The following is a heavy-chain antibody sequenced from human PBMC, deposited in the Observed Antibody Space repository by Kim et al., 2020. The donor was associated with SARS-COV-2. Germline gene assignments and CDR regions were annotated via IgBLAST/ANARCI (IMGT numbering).Heavy chain of an antibody. J-gene: IGHJ4*02. Sequence: SETLSLTCTVSGGSISSYYWNWIRQPPGKGLEWIGYIYYSGSTNYNPSLKSRVAISVDTSKNQFSLRLSSVTAADTAVYYCARVTYFDSSGYYGLEYWGQGTLVTVSS. CDR3: ARVTYFDSSGYYGLEY. CDR1: GGSISSYY. D-gene: IGHD3-22*01. CDR2: IYYSGST. V-gene: IGHV4-59*01.